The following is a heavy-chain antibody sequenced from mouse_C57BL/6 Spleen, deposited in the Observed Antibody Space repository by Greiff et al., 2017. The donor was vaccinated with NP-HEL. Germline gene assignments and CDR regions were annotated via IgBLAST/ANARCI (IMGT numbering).Heavy chain of an antibody. D-gene: IGHD1-1*01. CDR3: AREGLLRYPFAY. CDR2: IDPSDSET. J-gene: IGHJ3*01. Sequence: QVQLQQPGAELVRPGSSVKLSCKASGYTFTSYWMHWVKQRPIQGLEWIGNIDPSDSETHYNQKFKDKATLTVDKSSSTAYMQLSSLTSEDSAVYYCAREGLLRYPFAYWGQGTLVTVSA. CDR1: GYTFTSYW. V-gene: IGHV1-52*01.